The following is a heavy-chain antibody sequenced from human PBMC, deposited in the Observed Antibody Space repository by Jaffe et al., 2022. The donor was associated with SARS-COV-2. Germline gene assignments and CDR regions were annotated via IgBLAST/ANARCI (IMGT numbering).Heavy chain of an antibody. V-gene: IGHV3-7*03. CDR2: INQDGSEK. J-gene: IGHJ4*02. Sequence: EVQLVESGGGLVQPGGSLRLSCAASGFTFTSYWINWVRQTPGKGLEWVANINQDGSEKYYVDSVKGRFTISRDNAKNSLYLQMNSLRAEDTAVYYCARDWYGTFDYWGQGTPVTVSS. CDR1: GFTFTSYW. CDR3: ARDWYGTFDY. D-gene: IGHD1-20*01.